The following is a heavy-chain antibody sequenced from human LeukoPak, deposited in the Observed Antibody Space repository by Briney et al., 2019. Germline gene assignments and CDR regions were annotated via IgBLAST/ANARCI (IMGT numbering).Heavy chain of an antibody. CDR1: GFTARGNT. CDR3: ARGRPPGD. Sequence: PGGSLNPSGAPSGFTARGNTRRGARQPPGKGLEWVPYIYGDSSRNYADSVKGRFTISRDNSKNTLYLQMNSLRAEDTAVYFCARGRPPGDWGQGTLVTVSS. J-gene: IGHJ4*02. V-gene: IGHV3-53*01. CDR2: IYGDSSR. D-gene: IGHD1-26*01.